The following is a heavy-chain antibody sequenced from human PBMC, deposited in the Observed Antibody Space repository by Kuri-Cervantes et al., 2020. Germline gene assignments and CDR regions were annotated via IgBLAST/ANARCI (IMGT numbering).Heavy chain of an antibody. J-gene: IGHJ3*02. CDR1: GYTFTSYG. CDR3: ARDTRPYYYDSNAFDI. V-gene: IGHV1-18*01. Sequence: ASVKVSCKASGYTFTSYGISWVRQAPGQGLEWVGWISAYNGNTNYAQKLQGRVTMTTDTSTSTAYMELRSLRSDDTAVYYCARDTRPYYYDSNAFDIWGQGTTVTVSS. D-gene: IGHD3-22*01. CDR2: ISAYNGNT.